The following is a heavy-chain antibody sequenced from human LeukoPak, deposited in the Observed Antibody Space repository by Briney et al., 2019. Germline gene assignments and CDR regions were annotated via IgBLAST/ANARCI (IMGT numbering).Heavy chain of an antibody. Sequence: GGPLTLPCAASGFTFSSYAMRWVRQAPGKGREWVSAISGSGGSTFYGDSVKGGLTISRDNSKNTLYLKMNSLRAEDTAVYYCAKDRSPLTVIVVGIRGYFYYGGQGTLVIVSA. CDR3: AKDRSPLTVIVVGIRGYFYY. V-gene: IGHV3-23*01. CDR2: ISGSGGST. J-gene: IGHJ4*02. CDR1: GFTFSSYA. D-gene: IGHD3-22*01.